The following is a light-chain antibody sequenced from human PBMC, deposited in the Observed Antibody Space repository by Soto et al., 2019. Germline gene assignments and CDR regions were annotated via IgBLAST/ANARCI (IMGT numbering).Light chain of an antibody. CDR2: DVS. CDR1: STDVGRYNY. Sequence: QSVLTQPASVSGSPGQSITISCTGTSTDVGRYNYVSWYQQHPGKAPKLMVYDVSNRPSWVSNRFSGSKSGITASLTISGLQAEDEADYYCTSYISDSTYVFGTGTRVTVL. CDR3: TSYISDSTYV. V-gene: IGLV2-14*01. J-gene: IGLJ1*01.